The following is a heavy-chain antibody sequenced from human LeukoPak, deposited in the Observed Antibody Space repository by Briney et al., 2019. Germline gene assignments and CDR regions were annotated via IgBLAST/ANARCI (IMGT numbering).Heavy chain of an antibody. V-gene: IGHV4-59*12. Sequence: SETLSLTCTVSGVSIFSSYWNWVRQPPGKGLEWIGYVHYSGSTNYNPSLKSRVTMSVDTSESQFSLKLSSATAADTAVYYCATGRSIRYFDYWGQGTLLTVSS. CDR3: ATGRSIRYFDY. J-gene: IGHJ4*02. CDR1: GVSIFSSY. D-gene: IGHD3-9*01. CDR2: VHYSGST.